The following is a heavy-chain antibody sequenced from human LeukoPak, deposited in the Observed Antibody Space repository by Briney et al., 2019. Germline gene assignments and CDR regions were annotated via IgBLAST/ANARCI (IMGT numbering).Heavy chain of an antibody. Sequence: ASVKVSCKASGGTFSSYAINWVRQATGQGLEWMGWMNPNSGNTGYAQKFQGRVTMTRNTSISTAYMELSSLRSEDTAVYYCARDNGGRAMAYYYYYYMDVWGKGTTVTISS. CDR3: ARDNGGRAMAYYYYYYMDV. V-gene: IGHV1-8*02. J-gene: IGHJ6*03. D-gene: IGHD2-15*01. CDR1: GGTFSSYA. CDR2: MNPNSGNT.